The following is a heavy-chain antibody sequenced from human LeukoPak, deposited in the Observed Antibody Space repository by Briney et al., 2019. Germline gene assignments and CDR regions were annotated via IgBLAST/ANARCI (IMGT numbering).Heavy chain of an antibody. D-gene: IGHD3-22*01. CDR3: ARFLNGIHYYDSRWAFDY. V-gene: IGHV4-39*07. J-gene: IGHJ4*02. CDR1: GGSISSSSYY. CDR2: IYYSGST. Sequence: KPSETLSLTCTLSGGSISSSSYYWGWIRQPPGKGLEWIGSIYYSGSTYYNPSLKSRVTISVDTSKNQFSLKLSSVTAADTAVYYCARFLNGIHYYDSRWAFDYWGQGTLVTVSS.